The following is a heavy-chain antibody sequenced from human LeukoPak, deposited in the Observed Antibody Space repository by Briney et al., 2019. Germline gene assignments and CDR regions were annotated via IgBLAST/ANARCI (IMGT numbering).Heavy chain of an antibody. Sequence: PSETLSLTCAVYGGSFSGYYWSWIRQPPGKGLEWIGEINHSGSTNYNPSLKSRVTISVDTFKNQFSLKLSSVTAADTAVYYCARGSMVRGVDYWGQGTLVTVSS. CDR1: GGSFSGYY. V-gene: IGHV4-34*01. D-gene: IGHD3-10*01. J-gene: IGHJ4*02. CDR3: ARGSMVRGVDY. CDR2: INHSGST.